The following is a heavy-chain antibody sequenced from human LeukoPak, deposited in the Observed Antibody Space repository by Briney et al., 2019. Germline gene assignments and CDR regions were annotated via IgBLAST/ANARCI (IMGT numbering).Heavy chain of an antibody. V-gene: IGHV1-2*02. D-gene: IGHD6-6*01. Sequence: ASVKVSCKASGYTFTGYYMHWVRQAPGQGLEWMGWINPNSGGTNYAQKVQGRVTMTRDTSISTAYMELSRLRADDTAVYYCARAREYSSSGDFDYWGQGTLVTVSS. CDR2: INPNSGGT. CDR3: ARAREYSSSGDFDY. J-gene: IGHJ4*02. CDR1: GYTFTGYY.